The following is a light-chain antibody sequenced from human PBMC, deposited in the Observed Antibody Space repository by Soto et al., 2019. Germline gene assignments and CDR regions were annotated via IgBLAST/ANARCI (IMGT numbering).Light chain of an antibody. J-gene: IGLJ2*01. V-gene: IGLV4-69*01. CDR2: LNSDGSH. CDR3: QTWGTGIQV. Sequence: QLVLTQSPSASASLGASVKLTCTLSSGHSSYAIAWHQQQPEKGPRYLMKLNSDGSHRTGDGIPDRFSGSSSGAERYLTSSSLPSDEEADYYCQTWGTGIQVFGGGTKLTVL. CDR1: SGHSSYA.